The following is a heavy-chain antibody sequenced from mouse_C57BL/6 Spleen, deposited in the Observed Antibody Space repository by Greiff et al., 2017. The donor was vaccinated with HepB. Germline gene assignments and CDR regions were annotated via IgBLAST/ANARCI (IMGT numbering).Heavy chain of an antibody. Sequence: EVQVVESGGGLVQPKGSLKLSCAASGFSFNTYAMNWVRQAPGKGLEWVARIRSKSNNYATYYADSVKDRFTISRDDSESMLYLQMNNLKTEDTAMYYCVRVYYGNYNWYFDVWGTGTTVTVSS. CDR2: IRSKSNNYAT. CDR1: GFSFNTYA. CDR3: VRVYYGNYNWYFDV. D-gene: IGHD2-1*01. J-gene: IGHJ1*03. V-gene: IGHV10-1*01.